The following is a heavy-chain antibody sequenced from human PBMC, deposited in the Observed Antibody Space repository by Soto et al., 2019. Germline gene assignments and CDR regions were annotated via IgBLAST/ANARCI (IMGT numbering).Heavy chain of an antibody. D-gene: IGHD1-20*01. Sequence: TLSLTCTVSGGSVSSGSYYWSWIRQPPGKGLEWIGYIYYSGSTNYNPSLKSRVTISVDTSKNQFSLKLSSVTAADTAVYYCARDRAGDNWNHYYYYGMDVWGQGTTVTVSS. CDR2: IYYSGST. V-gene: IGHV4-61*01. J-gene: IGHJ6*02. CDR1: GGSVSSGSYY. CDR3: ARDRAGDNWNHYYYYGMDV.